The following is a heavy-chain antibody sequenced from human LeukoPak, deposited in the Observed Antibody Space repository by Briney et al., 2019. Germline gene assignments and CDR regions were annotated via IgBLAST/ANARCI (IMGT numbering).Heavy chain of an antibody. D-gene: IGHD3-22*01. CDR1: GFVFNKYA. V-gene: IGHV3-23*01. Sequence: GGSLRLSCKGSGFVFNKYAMSWVRQSPGKGLDWVAAMSASGDTTYYADSVKGRFSISRDNTKNTLYLQMSSLRAEDTALYYCARGGVTLIVPILWGQGTLVTVSS. J-gene: IGHJ4*02. CDR3: ARGGVTLIVPIL. CDR2: MSASGDTT.